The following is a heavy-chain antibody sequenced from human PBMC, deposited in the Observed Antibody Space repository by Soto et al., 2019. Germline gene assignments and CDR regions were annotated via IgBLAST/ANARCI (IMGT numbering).Heavy chain of an antibody. CDR1: GGTFSSYS. CDR2: IIPIFGTA. Sequence: QVQLVQSGAEVKKPGSSVKVSCKASGGTFSSYSINWVLQAPGQGLEWMGEIIPIFGTANYPQKFQGRVTITADESTSTAYMELSSLRAEDTAVYYGARDGGRHSGGIDYWGPGTLVPVSS. CDR3: ARDGGRHSGGIDY. V-gene: IGHV1-69*01. D-gene: IGHD1-26*01. J-gene: IGHJ4*02.